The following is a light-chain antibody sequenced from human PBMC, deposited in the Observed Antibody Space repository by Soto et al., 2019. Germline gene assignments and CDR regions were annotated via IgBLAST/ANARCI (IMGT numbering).Light chain of an antibody. CDR3: QTWGTGMV. CDR1: SGHSSYA. CDR2: LNSDGSH. Sequence: QSVLTQSPSASASLGASVKLTCTLSSGHSSYAIAWHQQQPEKGPRYLMKLNSDGSHRKGDGIPDRFSGSSSGAERYLTIPSLQSEDEADYYCQTWGTGMVFGGGTKLTVL. V-gene: IGLV4-69*01. J-gene: IGLJ2*01.